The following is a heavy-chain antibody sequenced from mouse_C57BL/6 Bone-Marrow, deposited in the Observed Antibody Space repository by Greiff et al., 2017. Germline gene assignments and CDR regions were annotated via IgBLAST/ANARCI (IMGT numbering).Heavy chain of an antibody. CDR1: GYTFTSYW. CDR2: IHPNSGST. Sequence: VQLQQPGAELVKPGASVQLSCKASGYTFTSYWMHWVKQRPGQGLEWIGMIHPNSGSTNYNEKFKSKATLTVDKSSSTAYMQLSSLTSEDSAVYYCARKDIYYDYDGAWFAYWGQGTLVTVSA. J-gene: IGHJ3*01. V-gene: IGHV1-64*01. CDR3: ARKDIYYDYDGAWFAY. D-gene: IGHD2-4*01.